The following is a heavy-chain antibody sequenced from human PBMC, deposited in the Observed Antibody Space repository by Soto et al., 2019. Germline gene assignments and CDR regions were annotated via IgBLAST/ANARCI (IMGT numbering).Heavy chain of an antibody. Sequence: QVQLQESGPGLVKPSETLSLTCTVSGVSISSYYWSWIRQPPGKGLEWVAYMHYSGSTSYNPSLKSRVTISVDTSKNQFSLKLSSVTAADTAVFYCARHDTRGGAFDIWGQGTMVTVSS. CDR3: ARHDTRGGAFDI. CDR1: GVSISSYY. J-gene: IGHJ3*02. D-gene: IGHD3-16*01. CDR2: MHYSGST. V-gene: IGHV4-59*08.